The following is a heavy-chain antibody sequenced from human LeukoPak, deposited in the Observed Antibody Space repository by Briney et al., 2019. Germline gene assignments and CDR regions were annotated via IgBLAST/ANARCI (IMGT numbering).Heavy chain of an antibody. CDR2: IYHSGST. D-gene: IGHD4-17*01. J-gene: IGHJ6*02. CDR3: ARGQHYGDLSSYGMDV. V-gene: IGHV4-30-2*01. CDR1: GGSISSGGYS. Sequence: SETLSLTCAVSGGSISSGGYSWSWIRQPPGKGLEWIGYIYHSGSTYYNPSLKSRVTISVDRSKNQFPLKLSSVTAADTAVYYCARGQHYGDLSSYGMDVWGQGTTVTVSS.